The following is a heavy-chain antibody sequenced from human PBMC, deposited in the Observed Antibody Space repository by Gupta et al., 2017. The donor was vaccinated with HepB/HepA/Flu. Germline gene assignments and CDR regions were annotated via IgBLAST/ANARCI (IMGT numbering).Heavy chain of an antibody. V-gene: IGHV4-59*01. CDR3: VRGSDAYKTGY. Sequence: QVQLQESGPGLVKPSETLSLTCTVSGDSINRDHWSWIRQSPGKGLEWIACVYNGERNGDKPSLESRVTGTIDTTKKQFSLKLRSVTAADTAVYYGVRGSDAYKTGYGCQGTKVTVSS. CDR1: GDSINRDH. CDR2: VYNGERN. J-gene: IGHJ4*02. D-gene: IGHD5-24*01.